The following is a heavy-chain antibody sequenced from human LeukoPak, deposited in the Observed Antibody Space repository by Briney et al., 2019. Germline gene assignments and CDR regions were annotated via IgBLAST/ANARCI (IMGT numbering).Heavy chain of an antibody. CDR1: GYTFTSYD. CDR3: ARGIRVVVVAAPVYYYYYYMDV. D-gene: IGHD2-15*01. Sequence: ASVKVSCKASGYTFTSYDINWVRQATGQGLEWTGWMNPNSGNTGYAQKFQGRVTITRNTSISTAYMELSSLRSEDTAVYYCARGIRVVVVAAPVYYYYYYMDVWGKGTTVTVSS. J-gene: IGHJ6*03. CDR2: MNPNSGNT. V-gene: IGHV1-8*03.